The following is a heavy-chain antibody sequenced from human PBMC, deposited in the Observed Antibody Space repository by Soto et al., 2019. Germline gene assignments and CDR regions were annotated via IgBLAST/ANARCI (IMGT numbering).Heavy chain of an antibody. J-gene: IGHJ5*02. CDR2: ITYSGTT. D-gene: IGHD3-22*01. CDR3: ARAIYYLDSGDHFLFYP. V-gene: IGHV4-59*01. CDR1: HDSISNYY. Sequence: PSETLSLTCSVSHDSISNYYWSWIRQAPGKGLEWIGYITYSGTTNYNPSLKSRLTMSLDTPKNQLSLKLNSVTAADTAVYYCARAIYYLDSGDHFLFYPCGKRSCVPGSS.